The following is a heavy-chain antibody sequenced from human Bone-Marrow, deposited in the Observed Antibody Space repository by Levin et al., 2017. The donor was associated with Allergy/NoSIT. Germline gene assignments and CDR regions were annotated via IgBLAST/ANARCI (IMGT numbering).Heavy chain of an antibody. CDR1: GFTFHTSA. CDR2: ISGSGDVT. D-gene: IGHD6-19*01. J-gene: IGHJ4*02. Sequence: GGSLRLSCTASGFTFHTSAMTWVRQAPGRGLAWVSAISGSGDVTSYADSVKGRFTVFRDSSKNMLFLQMDSLRVEDTAVFYCAKGSSGWFQETDSWGQGTLVTVSS. CDR3: AKGSSGWFQETDS. V-gene: IGHV3-23*01.